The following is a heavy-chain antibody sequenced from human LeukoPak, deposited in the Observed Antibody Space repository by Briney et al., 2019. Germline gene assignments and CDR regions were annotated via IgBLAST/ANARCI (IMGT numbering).Heavy chain of an antibody. V-gene: IGHV1-18*01. CDR2: ISAYNGYT. Sequence: GASVKVSCKASGYTFTIYGISWVRQAPGQGLEWMGWISAYNGYTNYAQKLQGRVTMTTDTSMSTAYMELRSLRSDDTAVYYCARSWVPQIAAAANAIDYWGQGTLVTVSS. CDR1: GYTFTIYG. D-gene: IGHD6-13*01. CDR3: ARSWVPQIAAAANAIDY. J-gene: IGHJ4*02.